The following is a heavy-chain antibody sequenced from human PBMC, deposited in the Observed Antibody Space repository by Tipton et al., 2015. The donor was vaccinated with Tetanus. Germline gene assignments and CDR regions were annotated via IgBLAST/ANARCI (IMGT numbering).Heavy chain of an antibody. J-gene: IGHJ4*02. CDR3: AKPVPSGSYSPNYFFDY. CDR2: ITWDGSST. CDR1: GFTFDVYT. D-gene: IGHD1-26*01. V-gene: IGHV3-43*01. Sequence: SLRLSCAASGFTFDVYTMHWVRQVPGKGLEWVSLITWDGSSTNYADSVKGRFTISRDNSKNSLYLQMNSLRTEDTALYYCAKPVPSGSYSPNYFFDYWGQGTLVTVSS.